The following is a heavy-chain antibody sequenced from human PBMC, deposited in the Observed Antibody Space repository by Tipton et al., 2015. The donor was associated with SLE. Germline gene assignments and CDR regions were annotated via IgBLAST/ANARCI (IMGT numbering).Heavy chain of an antibody. D-gene: IGHD3-10*01. CDR2: IYHSGST. CDR3: ARWGSGSYFDYFDY. Sequence: TLSLTCAVSGGSISSGGYSWSWIRQPPGKGLEWIGYIYHSGSTNYNPSLKSRVTISVDTSKNQFSLKLSSVTAADTAVYYCARWGSGSYFDYFDYWGQGTLATVSS. V-gene: IGHV4-30-2*02. J-gene: IGHJ4*02. CDR1: GGSISSGGYS.